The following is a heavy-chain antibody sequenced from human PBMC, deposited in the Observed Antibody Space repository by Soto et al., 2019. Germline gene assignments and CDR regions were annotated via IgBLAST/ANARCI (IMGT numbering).Heavy chain of an antibody. CDR2: INHSGST. CDR1: GGSFSGYY. CDR3: ARSTDIVAIWGSYRSEYYFDD. D-gene: IGHD3-16*02. J-gene: IGHJ4*02. Sequence: SETLSLTCAVYGGSFSGYYWSWIRQPPGKGLEWIGEINHSGSTNYNPSLKSRVTISVDTSKNQFSLKLSSVTAADTAVYYCARSTDIVAIWGSYRSEYYFDDRGQGTLVTVSS. V-gene: IGHV4-34*01.